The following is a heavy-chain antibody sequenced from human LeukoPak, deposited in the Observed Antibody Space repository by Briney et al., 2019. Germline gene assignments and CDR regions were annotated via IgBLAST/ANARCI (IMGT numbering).Heavy chain of an antibody. CDR1: GFTFSSYA. V-gene: IGHV3-30-3*01. CDR3: ARAPDPSTFDY. J-gene: IGHJ4*02. CDR2: ISYDGSNK. Sequence: PGGSLRLSCAASGFTFSSYAMHWVRQAPGKGLEWVAVISYDGSNKYYADSVKGRFTISRDNSKNTLYLQMNSLRAEDTAVYYCARAPDPSTFDYWGQGTLVTVSS.